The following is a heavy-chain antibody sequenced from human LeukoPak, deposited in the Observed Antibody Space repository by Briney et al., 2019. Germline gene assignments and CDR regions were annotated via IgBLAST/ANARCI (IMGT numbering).Heavy chain of an antibody. D-gene: IGHD3-10*01. V-gene: IGHV4-31*03. CDR1: GGSISSGGYY. CDR2: IYYSGST. CDR3: ARGVTMVRGVIVDWFDP. Sequence: SETLSLTCTVSGGSISSGGYYWSWIRQHPGKGLEWIGYIYYSGSTYYNPSLKSRVTISVDTSKNQFSLKLSSVTAADTAVYYCARGVTMVRGVIVDWFDPWGQGTLVTVSS. J-gene: IGHJ5*02.